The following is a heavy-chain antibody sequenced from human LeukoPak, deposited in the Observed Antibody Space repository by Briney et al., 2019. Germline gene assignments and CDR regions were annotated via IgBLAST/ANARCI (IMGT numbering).Heavy chain of an antibody. CDR3: TAYDPSDNDGLDV. J-gene: IGHJ6*02. D-gene: IGHD5-12*01. CDR2: IRSKAYGGTA. V-gene: IGHV3-49*04. CDR1: GFTFSAYA. Sequence: PEGSLRLSCEASGFTFSAYAMTWVRQAPGKGLEWVGFIRSKAYGGTAEYAASVKGRFTISRDDSKSIAYLQMNSLKTEDTAVYYCTAYDPSDNDGLDVWGQGTRGPVSS.